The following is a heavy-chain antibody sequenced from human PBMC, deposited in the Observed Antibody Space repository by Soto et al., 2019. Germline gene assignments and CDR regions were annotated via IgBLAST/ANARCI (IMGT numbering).Heavy chain of an antibody. Sequence: SETLSLTCTVSGGSISSYYWSWIRQPPGKGLEWIGYIYYSGSTNYNPSLKSRVTISVDTSKNQFSLKLSSVTAADTAVYYCARRGYCGGDCSSGYWYFDLWGRGTLVTVSS. CDR3: ARRGYCGGDCSSGYWYFDL. V-gene: IGHV4-59*01. D-gene: IGHD2-21*02. CDR1: GGSISSYY. J-gene: IGHJ2*01. CDR2: IYYSGST.